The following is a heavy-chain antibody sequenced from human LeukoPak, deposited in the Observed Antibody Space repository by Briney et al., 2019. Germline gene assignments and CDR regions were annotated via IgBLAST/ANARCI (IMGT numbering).Heavy chain of an antibody. CDR2: ISSSDSTI. CDR3: AELGITMIGGV. D-gene: IGHD3-10*02. CDR1: GYTFSSYE. V-gene: IGHV3-48*03. Sequence: PGGSLRLSCAAPGYTFSSYEMNWVRQATGKGLEWVSHISSSDSTIYDADSVKGRFTISRDNAKNSLYLQMNSLRAEDTAVYHCAELGITMIGGVWGKGTTVTISS. J-gene: IGHJ6*04.